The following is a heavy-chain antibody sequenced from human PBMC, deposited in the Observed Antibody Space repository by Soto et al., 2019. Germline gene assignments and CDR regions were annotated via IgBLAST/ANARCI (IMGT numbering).Heavy chain of an antibody. J-gene: IGHJ4*02. CDR1: GGTFSSYA. CDR2: IIPIFGTA. D-gene: IGHD3-22*01. Sequence: QVQLVQSGAEVKKPGSSVKVSCKASGGTFSSYAISWVRQAPGQGLEWMGGIIPIFGTANYAQKFQGRVTIPPDESTSTAYMGLSSLRSEDTAVYYCASAPSYSDSSGYYSRWTYYFDYWGQGTLVTFAA. CDR3: ASAPSYSDSSGYYSRWTYYFDY. V-gene: IGHV1-69*01.